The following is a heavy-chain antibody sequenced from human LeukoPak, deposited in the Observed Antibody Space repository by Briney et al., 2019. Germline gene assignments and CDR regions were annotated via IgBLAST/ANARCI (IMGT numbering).Heavy chain of an antibody. CDR3: AREVPSRGIDY. CDR1: GGSFSGYY. D-gene: IGHD6-25*01. CDR2: INHSGST. Sequence: SETLSLTCAVYGGSFSGYYWSWIRQPPGKGLEWIGEINHSGSTNYNPSLKSRVTISVDTSKNQFSLKLSSVTAADTAVYYCAREVPSRGIDYWGQGTLVTVSS. J-gene: IGHJ4*02. V-gene: IGHV4-34*01.